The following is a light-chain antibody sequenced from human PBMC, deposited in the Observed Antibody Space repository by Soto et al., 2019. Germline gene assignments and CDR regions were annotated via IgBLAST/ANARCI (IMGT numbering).Light chain of an antibody. Sequence: QSVLKHPASGSRVPLEAIRITNTRTSSDVGGYNYVSWYQQHPAKVPKLMIYHVSNRPSGVSDRFSGSKSGNTASLTISGLQAEDEGDYYCYSYTTSSTYVFGTGTKVTV. J-gene: IGLJ1*01. CDR1: SSDVGGYNY. CDR2: HVS. V-gene: IGLV2-14*01. CDR3: YSYTTSSTYV.